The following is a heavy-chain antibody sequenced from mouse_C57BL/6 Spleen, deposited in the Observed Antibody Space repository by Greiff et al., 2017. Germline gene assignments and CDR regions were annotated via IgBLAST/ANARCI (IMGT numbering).Heavy chain of an antibody. D-gene: IGHD1-1*02. J-gene: IGHJ3*01. CDR1: GYTFTGSW. CDR2: ILPGSGST. CDR3: ARWALDGAFAY. Sequence: QVQLKESGAELMKPGASVKLSCKATGYTFTGSWIGWVKQRPGHGLEWIGEILPGSGSTNYNEQFKGKATFTADTSSNTAYMQLSSLTSEDAAVYFCARWALDGAFAYWGQGTLVTVSA. V-gene: IGHV1-9*01.